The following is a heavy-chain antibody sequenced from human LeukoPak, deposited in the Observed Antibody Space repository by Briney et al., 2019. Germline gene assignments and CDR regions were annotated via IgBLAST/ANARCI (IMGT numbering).Heavy chain of an antibody. CDR2: INHSGST. Sequence: PSETLSLTCAAYGGSFSGYYWSWIRQPPGKGLEWIGEINHSGSTNYNPSLKSRVTISVDTSKNQFSLKLSSVTAADTAVYYCARETPRGLYYFDYWGQGTLVTVSS. J-gene: IGHJ4*02. V-gene: IGHV4-34*01. CDR3: ARETPRGLYYFDY. D-gene: IGHD4-23*01. CDR1: GGSFSGYY.